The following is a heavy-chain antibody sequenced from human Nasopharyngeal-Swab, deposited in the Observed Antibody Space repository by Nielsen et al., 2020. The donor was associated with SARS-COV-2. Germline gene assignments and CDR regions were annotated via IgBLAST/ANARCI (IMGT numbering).Heavy chain of an antibody. J-gene: IGHJ4*02. CDR2: IYYSGST. CDR3: ARWGMTTVTTGYFDY. V-gene: IGHV4-31*02. Sequence: PGKGLEWIGYIYYSGSTYYNPSLKSRVTISVGTSKNQFSLKLSSVTAADTAVYYCARWGMTTVTTGYFDYWGQGTLVTVSS. D-gene: IGHD4-17*01.